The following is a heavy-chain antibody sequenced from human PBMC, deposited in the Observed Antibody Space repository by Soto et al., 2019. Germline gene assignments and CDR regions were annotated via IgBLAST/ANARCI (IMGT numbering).Heavy chain of an antibody. CDR3: ARELYYGSGSYWFGP. D-gene: IGHD3-10*01. CDR2: IYYSGST. V-gene: IGHV4-31*03. CDR1: GGSISSGGYY. Sequence: SETLSLTCTVSGGSISSGGYYWSWIRQHPGKGLEWIGYIYYSGSTYYNPSLKSRVTISVDTSKNQFSLKLSSVTAADTAVYYCARELYYGSGSYWFGPWGQGTLVTVSS. J-gene: IGHJ5*02.